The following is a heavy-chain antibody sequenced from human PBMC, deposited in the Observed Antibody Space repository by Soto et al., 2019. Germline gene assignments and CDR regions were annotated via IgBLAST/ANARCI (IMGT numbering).Heavy chain of an antibody. D-gene: IGHD6-6*01. CDR2: VWYDGSNK. CDR1: GFTFSSYG. J-gene: IGHJ6*02. V-gene: IGHV3-33*01. CDR3: AREITYSSSSSNFDYYYGMDV. Sequence: GGSLRLSCAASGFTFSSYGMHWVRQAPGKGLEWVAVVWYDGSNKYYADSVKGRFTISRDNSKNTLYLQMNSLRAEDTAVYYCAREITYSSSSSNFDYYYGMDVWGQGTTVTVSS.